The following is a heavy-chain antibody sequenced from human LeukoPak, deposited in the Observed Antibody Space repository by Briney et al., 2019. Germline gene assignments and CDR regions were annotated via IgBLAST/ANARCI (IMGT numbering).Heavy chain of an antibody. CDR1: SGSFSGYY. Sequence: SETLSLTCAVYSGSFSGYYWSWIRQPPGKGLEWIGEINHSGSTNYNPSLKSRVTISVDTSKNQFSLKLSSVTAADTAVYYCARAPHIVVVPAAYDYWGQGTLVTVSS. J-gene: IGHJ4*02. D-gene: IGHD2-2*01. CDR3: ARAPHIVVVPAAYDY. V-gene: IGHV4-34*01. CDR2: INHSGST.